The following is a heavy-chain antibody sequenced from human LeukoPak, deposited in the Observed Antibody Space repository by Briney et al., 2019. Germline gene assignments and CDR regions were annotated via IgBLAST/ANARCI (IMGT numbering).Heavy chain of an antibody. CDR1: GVSLSTRGVG. CDR3: AHSQVFSYGSFHDAYDI. V-gene: IGHV2-5*02. CDR2: IYWDDDS. D-gene: IGHD5-18*01. Sequence: SGPTLVKPTQTLTLTCSLSGVSLSTRGVGVGWIRQPPGKALEWLALIYWDDDSRYSPSLTSRLTIAKNTSKTQVVLTLTNMDSVDTATYYCAHSQVFSYGSFHDAYDIWGLGMLVTVSS. J-gene: IGHJ3*02.